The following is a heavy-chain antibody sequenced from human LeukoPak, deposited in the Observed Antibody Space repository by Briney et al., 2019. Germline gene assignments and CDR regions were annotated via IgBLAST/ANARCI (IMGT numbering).Heavy chain of an antibody. CDR3: ARDLTWLVQV. Sequence: GWSLTLSCAASGFTFSNYSMNWLRQAPGKGLAWVSSISSSSSYIYYADSVKGRFTISRDNAKNSLYLQMNSLRAEDTAVYYCARDLTWLVQVWSQGTLVTVSS. V-gene: IGHV3-21*01. J-gene: IGHJ4*02. CDR1: GFTFSNYS. D-gene: IGHD6-19*01. CDR2: ISSSSSYI.